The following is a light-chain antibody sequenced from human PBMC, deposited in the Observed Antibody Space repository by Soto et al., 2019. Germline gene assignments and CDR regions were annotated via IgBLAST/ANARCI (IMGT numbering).Light chain of an antibody. CDR2: DAS. CDR1: ESVSSY. CDR3: QQRSNRPPT. J-gene: IGKJ5*01. V-gene: IGKV3-11*01. Sequence: EIVVTQSPATLSLSPGERATLSCRASESVSSYLAWYQQKPGQAPRLLMYDASNRATGIPARFSGSGSGTDFTLTISSLEPEDFAVYYCQQRSNRPPTFGQGTRLEIK.